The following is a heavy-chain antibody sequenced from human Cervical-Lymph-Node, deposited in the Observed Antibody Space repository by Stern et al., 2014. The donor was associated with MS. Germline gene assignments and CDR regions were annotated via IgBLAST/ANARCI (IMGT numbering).Heavy chain of an antibody. J-gene: IGHJ6*02. V-gene: IGHV1-69*01. Sequence: VQLVESGAEVKKPGSSVKVSCRTSGGTFSNSAFSWIRQAPGQGLEWMGAIIPIFGTATYAQRFQGRVPISAHESTNTAYMELSSLRSEDTAVYYCATSAGFYSAMDVWGPGTTVAVSS. CDR1: GGTFSNSA. D-gene: IGHD2-21*01. CDR2: IIPIFGTA. CDR3: ATSAGFYSAMDV.